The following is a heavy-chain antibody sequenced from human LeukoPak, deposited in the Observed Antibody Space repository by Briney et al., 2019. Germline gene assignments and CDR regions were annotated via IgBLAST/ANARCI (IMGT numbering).Heavy chain of an antibody. CDR1: GYRFTSYW. V-gene: IGHV5-51*01. CDR2: ISPANSET. D-gene: IGHD3-16*01. Sequence: PGESLKISCKGSGYRFTSYWIAWVRQKPGKGLELMGIISPANSETLYSPSSQGQVTMSADSSTAYLQWSSLKASDTAIYYCARRGGNWLDPWGQGTLVTVSS. CDR3: ARRGGNWLDP. J-gene: IGHJ5*02.